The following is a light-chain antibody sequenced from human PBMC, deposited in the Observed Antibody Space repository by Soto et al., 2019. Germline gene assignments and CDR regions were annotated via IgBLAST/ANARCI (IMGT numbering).Light chain of an antibody. CDR1: QSISSY. CDR3: QQSYSPPPIT. V-gene: IGKV1-39*01. Sequence: ILLTQSPSSLSASVGDRVTITCRASQSISSYLNWYQQKPGKAPKLLIYAASSLQSGVPSRFSGSGSGTDFTLTISSLQPEDFATYYCQQSYSPPPITFGQGTRLEIK. CDR2: AAS. J-gene: IGKJ5*01.